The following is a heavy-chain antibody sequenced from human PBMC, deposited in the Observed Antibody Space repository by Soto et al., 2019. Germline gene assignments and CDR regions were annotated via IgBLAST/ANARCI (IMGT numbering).Heavy chain of an antibody. CDR2: ISSSSSYI. Sequence: GGSLRLSCAASGFTFSSYSMNWVRQAPGKGLEWVPSISSSSSYIYYADSVKGRFTISRDNAKNSLYLQMNSLRAEDTAVYYCARIGSDSSGYYEAGFDYWGQGTLVTVSS. V-gene: IGHV3-21*01. D-gene: IGHD3-22*01. CDR1: GFTFSSYS. J-gene: IGHJ4*02. CDR3: ARIGSDSSGYYEAGFDY.